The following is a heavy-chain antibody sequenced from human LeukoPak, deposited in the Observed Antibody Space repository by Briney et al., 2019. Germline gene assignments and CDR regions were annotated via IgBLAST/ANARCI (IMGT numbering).Heavy chain of an antibody. Sequence: SETLSLTCAVYGGSFSGYYWSWIRQHPGKGLEWIGYIYYSGSTYYNPSLKSRVTISVDTSKNQFSLKLSSVTAADTAVYYCARGDMEPYCSSTSCYGGWFDPWGQGTLVTVSS. J-gene: IGHJ5*02. V-gene: IGHV4-31*11. D-gene: IGHD2-2*01. CDR2: IYYSGST. CDR1: GGSFSGYY. CDR3: ARGDMEPYCSSTSCYGGWFDP.